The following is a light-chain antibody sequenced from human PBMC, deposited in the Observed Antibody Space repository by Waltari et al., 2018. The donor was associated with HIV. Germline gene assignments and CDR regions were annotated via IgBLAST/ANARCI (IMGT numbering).Light chain of an antibody. CDR1: DKLGEKY. V-gene: IGLV2-8*01. CDR2: EVS. J-gene: IGLJ1*01. CDR3: SSYAGSNPYV. Sequence: LTQPPSVSVSPGQTASITCSGDKLGEKYVCWYQQHPGKAPTLMIYEVSKPPSGVPDRFSGSKSGNTASLTVSGLQAEDEADYYCSSYAGSNPYVFGTGTKVTVL.